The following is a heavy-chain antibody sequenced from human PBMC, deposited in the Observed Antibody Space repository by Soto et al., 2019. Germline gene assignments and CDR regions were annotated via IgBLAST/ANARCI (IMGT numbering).Heavy chain of an antibody. V-gene: IGHV1-18*01. D-gene: IGHD6-6*01. CDR1: GYTFTSYG. Sequence: GASVKVSCKASGYTFTSYGISWVRQAPGQRLEWMGWISAYNGNTNYAQKLQGRVTMTTDTSTSTAYMELRSLRSDDTAVYYCARDGRGAARYYYYYYMDVWGKGTTVTVSS. J-gene: IGHJ6*03. CDR2: ISAYNGNT. CDR3: ARDGRGAARYYYYYYMDV.